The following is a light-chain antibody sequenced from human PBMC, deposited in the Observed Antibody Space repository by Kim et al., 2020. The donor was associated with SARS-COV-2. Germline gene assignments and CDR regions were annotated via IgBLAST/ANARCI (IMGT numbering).Light chain of an antibody. V-gene: IGLV2-14*03. CDR2: DVS. CDR1: SSDIGDYNY. Sequence: QSALTQPASVSGSPGQSITISCTGTSSDIGDYNYVSWYQQHPGKAPKLMIYDVSNRPSGVSNRFSGSKSGNTASLTISGLQAEDEANYYCGSYTSSSTPYVFGTGTKVTVL. J-gene: IGLJ1*01. CDR3: GSYTSSSTPYV.